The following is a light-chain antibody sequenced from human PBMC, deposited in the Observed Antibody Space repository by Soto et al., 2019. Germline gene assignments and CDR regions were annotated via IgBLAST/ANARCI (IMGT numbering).Light chain of an antibody. CDR3: QVWDSSSDHYV. CDR2: DDS. V-gene: IGLV3-21*02. J-gene: IGLJ1*01. Sequence: SYELTQPPSVSVAPGQTARITCGGNNIGSKSVHWYQQKPRQAPVLVVYDDSDRPSGIPERFSGSNSGNTATLTISRVEAGDETDYYCQVWDSSSDHYVFGTGTKVTVL. CDR1: NIGSKS.